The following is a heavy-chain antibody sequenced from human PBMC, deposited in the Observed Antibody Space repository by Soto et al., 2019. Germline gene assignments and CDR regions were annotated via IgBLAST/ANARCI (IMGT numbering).Heavy chain of an antibody. CDR2: INHSGST. CDR3: ARVSRGGPYSSSWYGGIDY. CDR1: GGSFSGYY. J-gene: IGHJ4*02. V-gene: IGHV4-34*01. Sequence: SETLSLTCAVYGGSFSGYYWSWIRQPPGKGLEWIGEINHSGSTNYNPSLKSRVTISVDTSKNQFSLKLSSVTAADTAVYYCARVSRGGPYSSSWYGGIDYWGQGTLVTVSS. D-gene: IGHD6-13*01.